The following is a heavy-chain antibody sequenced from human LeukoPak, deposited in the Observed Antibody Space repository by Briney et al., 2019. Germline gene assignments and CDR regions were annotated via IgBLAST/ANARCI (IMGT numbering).Heavy chain of an antibody. V-gene: IGHV1-2*02. Sequence: ASVKVSCKASGYTFTGYYMHWVRQAPGQGLEWMGWINPNSGGTNYAQKFQGRVTMTRDTSISTAYMELSRLRSDDTAVHYCASNGSGSYYYYYMDVWGKGTTVTVSS. CDR1: GYTFTGYY. J-gene: IGHJ6*03. CDR2: INPNSGGT. D-gene: IGHD3-10*01. CDR3: ASNGSGSYYYYYMDV.